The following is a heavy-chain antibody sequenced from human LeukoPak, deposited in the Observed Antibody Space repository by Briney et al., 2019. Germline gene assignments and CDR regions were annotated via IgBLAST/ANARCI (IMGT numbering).Heavy chain of an antibody. Sequence: SETLSLTCTVSGGSISSSSYYWGWIRQPPGKGLEWIGSIYYSGSTYYNPSLKSRVTISVDTSKNQFSLKLSSVTAADTAVYYCARHYRDILTGYRGYWGQGTLVTVSS. CDR2: IYYSGST. V-gene: IGHV4-39*01. CDR1: GGSISSSSYY. CDR3: ARHYRDILTGYRGY. D-gene: IGHD3-9*01. J-gene: IGHJ4*02.